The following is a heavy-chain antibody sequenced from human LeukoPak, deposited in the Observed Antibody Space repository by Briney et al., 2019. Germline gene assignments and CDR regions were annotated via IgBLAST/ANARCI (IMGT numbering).Heavy chain of an antibody. V-gene: IGHV3-21*01. Sequence: GGSLRLSCAASGFTFSRYSVNWVRQAPGKGLEWVSCISDSSRHIYYADSVKGRFTISRDNAKSSASLQMNSLRVDDTAVYYCARAYTNGDCLDYWGQGTLVTVSS. CDR1: GFTFSRYS. J-gene: IGHJ4*02. D-gene: IGHD2-21*02. CDR3: ARAYTNGDCLDY. CDR2: ISDSSRHI.